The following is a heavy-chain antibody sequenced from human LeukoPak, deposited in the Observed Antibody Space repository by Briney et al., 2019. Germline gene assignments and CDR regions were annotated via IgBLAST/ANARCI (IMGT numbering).Heavy chain of an antibody. D-gene: IGHD3-10*01. CDR1: GLTLSNYA. Sequence: GGSLRLSCAASGLTLSNYAMSWVRQASGKGLEWVSVISGSGDSTHYADSMKGRFTISRDNSKNTLYLQMNSLRVEDTAVYYCAIRFGELYSYYYGMDVWGQGTTVTVSS. CDR2: ISGSGDST. J-gene: IGHJ6*02. CDR3: AIRFGELYSYYYGMDV. V-gene: IGHV3-23*01.